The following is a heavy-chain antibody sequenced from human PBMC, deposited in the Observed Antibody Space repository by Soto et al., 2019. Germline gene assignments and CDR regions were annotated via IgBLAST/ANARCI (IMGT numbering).Heavy chain of an antibody. D-gene: IGHD2-15*01. CDR3: ARETPSFDS. Sequence: QLVESGGGLVQPGGSLRLSCAASGFTFSDYPMNWVRQAPGKGLEWVSSIRTISSAIYFADSVRGRFTISRDNARNSLYLQMTSLRDEDTAVDYCARETPSFDSWGQGTLVTVYS. CDR1: GFTFSDYP. J-gene: IGHJ4*02. V-gene: IGHV3-48*02. CDR2: IRTISSAI.